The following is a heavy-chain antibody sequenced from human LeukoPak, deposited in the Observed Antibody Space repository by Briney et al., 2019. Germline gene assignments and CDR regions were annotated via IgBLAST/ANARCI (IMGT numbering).Heavy chain of an antibody. CDR1: GFTVSSNY. V-gene: IGHV3-9*01. Sequence: GGSLRLSCAASGFTVSSNYMSWVRHAPGKGLEWVSGISWNSGSIGYADSVKGRFTISRDNAKNSLYLQMNSLRAEDTALYYCAKDHYYDSSGPPGYWYFDLWGRGTLVTVSS. CDR2: ISWNSGSI. D-gene: IGHD3-22*01. CDR3: AKDHYYDSSGPPGYWYFDL. J-gene: IGHJ2*01.